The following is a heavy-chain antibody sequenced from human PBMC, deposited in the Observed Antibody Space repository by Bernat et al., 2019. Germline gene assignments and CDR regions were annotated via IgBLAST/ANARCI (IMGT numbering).Heavy chain of an antibody. D-gene: IGHD3-10*01. Sequence: EVQLVESGGGLVQPGGSLRLSCAASGFTFSSYSMNWVRQAPGKGLEWVSYISSSSSTIYYADSVKGRFTISKDKAKNSLCLRMSRLRDEDTAVYYCARDYYGSGGYYYYYGMDVWGQGTTVTVSS. CDR3: ARDYYGSGGYYYYYGMDV. CDR1: GFTFSSYS. J-gene: IGHJ6*02. V-gene: IGHV3-48*02. CDR2: ISSSSSTI.